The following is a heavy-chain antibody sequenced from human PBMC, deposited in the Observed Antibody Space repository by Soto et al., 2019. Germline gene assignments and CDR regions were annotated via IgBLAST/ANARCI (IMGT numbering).Heavy chain of an antibody. CDR1: GGSFSGYY. Sequence: QVQLQQWGAGLLKPSETLSLNCAVYGGSFSGYYWSWIRQPPGKGLEWIGEINHRGSINYNPSLKSRVTMSVETSKNQFSRKRNSVTAADTAVFYFARGSRMRIPAASGRDYYYHGLDVWGQGTAVTVSS. J-gene: IGHJ6*02. V-gene: IGHV4-34*01. CDR2: INHRGSI. D-gene: IGHD2-15*01. CDR3: ARGSRMRIPAASGRDYYYHGLDV.